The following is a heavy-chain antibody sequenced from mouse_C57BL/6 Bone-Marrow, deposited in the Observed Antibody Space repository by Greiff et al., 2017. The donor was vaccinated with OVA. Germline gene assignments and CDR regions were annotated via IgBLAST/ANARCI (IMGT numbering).Heavy chain of an antibody. J-gene: IGHJ2*01. D-gene: IGHD2-3*01. CDR2: IDPSDSYT. CDR3: ARWDDGYYVDY. V-gene: IGHV1-50*01. CDR1: GYTFTSYW. Sequence: QVQLKQPGAELVKPGASVKLSCKASGYTFTSYWMQWVKQRPGQGLEWIGEIDPSDSYTNYNQKFKGKATLTVDTSSSTAYMQLSSLTSEDSAVYYCARWDDGYYVDYWGQGTTLTVSS.